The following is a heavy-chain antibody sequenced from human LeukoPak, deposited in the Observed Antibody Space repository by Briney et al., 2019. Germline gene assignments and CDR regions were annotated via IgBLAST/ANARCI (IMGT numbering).Heavy chain of an antibody. CDR2: IYYSGST. D-gene: IGHD6-13*01. CDR1: GGSISSSSYY. V-gene: IGHV4-39*01. J-gene: IGHJ4*02. Sequence: SETLSLTCTVSGGSISSSSYYWGWIRQPPGKGLEWIGGIYYSGSTYHDPSLKSRVTISVDTSKNQFSLKLSSVTAADTAVYYCARQQQLVSYYFDYWGQGTLVTVSS. CDR3: ARQQQLVSYYFDY.